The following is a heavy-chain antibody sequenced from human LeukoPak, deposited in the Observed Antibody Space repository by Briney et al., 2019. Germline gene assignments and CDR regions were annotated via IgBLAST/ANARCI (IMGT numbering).Heavy chain of an antibody. D-gene: IGHD3-22*01. Sequence: GGSLRLSCAASGFTFSHYYMSWIRQAPGKGLEWVSYISSSSSYTNYADSVKGRFTISRNNAKNSLYLQMNSLRAEDTAVYYCARSYYYDSSGYQNWGQGTLVTVSS. J-gene: IGHJ4*02. V-gene: IGHV3-11*06. CDR1: GFTFSHYY. CDR3: ARSYYYDSSGYQN. CDR2: ISSSSSYT.